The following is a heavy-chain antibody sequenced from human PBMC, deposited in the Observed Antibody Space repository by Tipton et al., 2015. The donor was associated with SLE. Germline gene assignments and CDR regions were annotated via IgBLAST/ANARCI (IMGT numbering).Heavy chain of an antibody. Sequence: LRLSCTVSGGSISSYYWSWIRQPPGKGLEWIGYIYYSGSTNYNPSLKSRVTISVDTSRNQFSLKLSSVTAADTAVYYCARMFIGYYMDVWGKGTTVTVSS. CDR3: ARMFIGYYMDV. J-gene: IGHJ6*03. CDR2: IYYSGST. D-gene: IGHD2-15*01. V-gene: IGHV4-59*08. CDR1: GGSISSYY.